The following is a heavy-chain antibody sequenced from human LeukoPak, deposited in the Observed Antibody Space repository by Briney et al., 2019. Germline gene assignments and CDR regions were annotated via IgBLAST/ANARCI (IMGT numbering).Heavy chain of an antibody. Sequence: PLETLCVTRTVSGGSVSSYYWNWIRQPPGKELEWIGFIYSSGSTNYSPSLKSRVTISIDTSKNQFSLRLSSVTAADTAVYYCARVASRSSSSRCFDYWGRGTLVTVSS. CDR1: GGSVSSYY. CDR2: IYSSGST. D-gene: IGHD6-6*01. CDR3: ARVASRSSSSRCFDY. J-gene: IGHJ4*01. V-gene: IGHV4-4*08.